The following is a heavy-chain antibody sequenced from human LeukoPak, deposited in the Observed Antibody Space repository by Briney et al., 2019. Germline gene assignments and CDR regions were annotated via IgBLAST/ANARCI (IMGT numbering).Heavy chain of an antibody. CDR3: ARDALWFGELLLFDY. CDR1: SYTFTSYG. J-gene: IGHJ4*02. Sequence: GASVKVSCKASSYTFTSYGISWSRQAPGQGLEWMGWISAYNGNTNYAQKLQGRVTMTTDTSTSTAYMELRSLRSDDTAVYYCARDALWFGELLLFDYWGQGTLVTVSS. V-gene: IGHV1-18*01. CDR2: ISAYNGNT. D-gene: IGHD3-10*01.